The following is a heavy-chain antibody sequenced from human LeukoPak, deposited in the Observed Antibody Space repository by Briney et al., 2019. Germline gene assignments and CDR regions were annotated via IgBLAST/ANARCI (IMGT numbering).Heavy chain of an antibody. CDR2: IYYSGTT. D-gene: IGHD1-26*01. J-gene: IGHJ4*02. CDR1: GASIDSYY. Sequence: SETLSLTCTISGASIDSYYWSWIRQPPGKGLEWIGYIYYSGTTNYNPSLKSRVTISVDTSKNQFSLRLSSVTAADTAVYYCARRSRTYSGSWTFDYWGQGTLVTVSS. CDR3: ARRSRTYSGSWTFDY. V-gene: IGHV4-59*08.